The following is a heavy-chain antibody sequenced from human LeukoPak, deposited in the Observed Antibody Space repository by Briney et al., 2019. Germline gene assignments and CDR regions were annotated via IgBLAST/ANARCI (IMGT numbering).Heavy chain of an antibody. V-gene: IGHV3-21*01. CDR3: ARDQYSSSCDY. D-gene: IGHD6-13*01. J-gene: IGHJ4*02. CDR2: ITTSSYM. Sequence: PGGSLRLSCAASGFSFSSYTMNWVRQAPGKGLEWVSSITTSSYMNYADSVEGRLTISRDNAKNSLYLQMNSLRAEDTAVYYCARDQYSSSCDYWGQGTLVTVSS. CDR1: GFSFSSYT.